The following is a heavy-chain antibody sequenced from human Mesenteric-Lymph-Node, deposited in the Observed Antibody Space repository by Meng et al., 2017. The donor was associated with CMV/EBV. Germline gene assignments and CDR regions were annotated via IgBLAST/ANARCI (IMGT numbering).Heavy chain of an antibody. V-gene: IGHV1-69*10. J-gene: IGHJ5*02. CDR1: GGTFSSYA. Sequence: SVKVSCKASGGTFSSYAISWVRQAPGQGLEWMGGIIPILGIANYAQKFQGRVTITADKSTSTAYMELSSLRSEDTAVYYCAWIYCSSTSCYTGGKFDPWGQGTLVTVSS. D-gene: IGHD2-2*02. CDR2: IIPILGIA. CDR3: AWIYCSSTSCYTGGKFDP.